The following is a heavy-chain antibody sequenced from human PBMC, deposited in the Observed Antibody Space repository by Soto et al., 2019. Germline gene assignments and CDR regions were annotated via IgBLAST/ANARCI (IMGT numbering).Heavy chain of an antibody. CDR2: ISDSGGST. V-gene: IGHV3-23*01. J-gene: IGHJ6*02. Sequence: GGSLRLSCAASGFTFSTYAMNWVRQAPGKDLEWVSLISDSGGSTYYAESVKGRFTVSRDNSKNTLYLQMNSLRAEDTAVYYCAREDRITIFGVVRYYYYGMDVWGQGTTVTVSS. CDR3: AREDRITIFGVVRYYYYGMDV. D-gene: IGHD3-3*01. CDR1: GFTFSTYA.